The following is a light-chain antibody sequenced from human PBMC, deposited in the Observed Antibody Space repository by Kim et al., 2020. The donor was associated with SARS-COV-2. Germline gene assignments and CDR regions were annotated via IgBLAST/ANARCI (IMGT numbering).Light chain of an antibody. V-gene: IGLV4-60*03. CDR1: SGHNRYI. J-gene: IGLJ2*01. Sequence: QPVLTQSSSTSASLGSSVKLTCTLSSGHNRYIIAWHQQQPGKAPRYLMKVESSGSYNKGSAVPDRFSGSSSGADRSLTISNLQSEDEADYYCETWNTSTRVFGGGTQLTVL. CDR2: VESSGSY. CDR3: ETWNTSTRV.